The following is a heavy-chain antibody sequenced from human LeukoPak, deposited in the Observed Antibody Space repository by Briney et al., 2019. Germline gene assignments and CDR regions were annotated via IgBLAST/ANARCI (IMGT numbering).Heavy chain of an antibody. D-gene: IGHD3-16*01. CDR1: GFTFSSYA. CDR3: AKVGVRGRGVNNWFEP. J-gene: IGHJ5*02. V-gene: IGHV3-23*01. CDR2: ISGSGGST. Sequence: PGGSLSLSCAASGFTFSSYAMSCVRQAPRKGLEWGSAISGSGGSTYYADSVKGRFTVSRDNSKTTLYLQMNSLRAEDTAVYYCAKVGVRGRGVNNWFEPWGQGTLVTVSS.